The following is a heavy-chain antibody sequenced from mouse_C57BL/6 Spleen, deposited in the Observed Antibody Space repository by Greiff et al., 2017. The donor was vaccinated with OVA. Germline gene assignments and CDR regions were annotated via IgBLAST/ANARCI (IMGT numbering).Heavy chain of an antibody. CDR2: ISSGGSYT. CDR3: ARLGPYYFDY. Sequence: EVKVVESGGDLVKPGGSLKLSCAASGFTFSSYGMSWVRQTPDKRLEWVATISSGGSYTYYPDSVKGRFTISRDNAKNTLYLQMSSLKSEDTAMYYCARLGPYYFDYWGQGTTLTVSS. J-gene: IGHJ2*01. CDR1: GFTFSSYG. V-gene: IGHV5-6*01.